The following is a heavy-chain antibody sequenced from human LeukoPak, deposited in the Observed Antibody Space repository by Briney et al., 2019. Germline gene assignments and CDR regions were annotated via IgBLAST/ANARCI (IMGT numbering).Heavy chain of an antibody. V-gene: IGHV3-23*01. CDR3: AKDRTVWYYYYMDV. Sequence: GGSLRLSCAVSGFTFSSYEMNWVRQAPGKRLEWVSAISGSGGSTYYADSVKGRFTISRDNSKNTLYLQMNSLRAEDTAVYYCAKDRTVWYYYYMDVWGKGTTVTVSS. J-gene: IGHJ6*03. CDR2: ISGSGGST. CDR1: GFTFSSYE. D-gene: IGHD2-8*01.